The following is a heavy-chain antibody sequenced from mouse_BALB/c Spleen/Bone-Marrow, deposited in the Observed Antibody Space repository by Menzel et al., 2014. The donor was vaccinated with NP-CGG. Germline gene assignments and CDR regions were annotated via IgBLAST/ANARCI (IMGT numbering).Heavy chain of an antibody. V-gene: IGHV2-4*02. Sequence: QVQLKQSGPGLVQPSQSLSITCTVSGFSLTSYGVHWVRQPPGKGLEWLGVVWRGGSTDYKAAFISRLSISKDNSKIQDIFKMNSQQADDTAIYYCARKKDDAMDYRGQGTSVTVSS. CDR2: VWRGGST. D-gene: IGHD2-12*01. CDR3: ARKKDDAMDY. J-gene: IGHJ4*01. CDR1: GFSLTSYG.